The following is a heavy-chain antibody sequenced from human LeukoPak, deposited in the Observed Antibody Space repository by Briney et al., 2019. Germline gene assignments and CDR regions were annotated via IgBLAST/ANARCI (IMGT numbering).Heavy chain of an antibody. CDR3: ARWRIRKLRAVDY. Sequence: SETLSLTCAVYGGSFSGYYWSWIRQPPGKGLEWIGEINHSGSTNYNPSLKSRVTISVDTSKNQFSLKLSSVTAADTAVYYRARWRIRKLRAVDYWGQGTLVTVSS. CDR1: GGSFSGYY. J-gene: IGHJ4*02. CDR2: INHSGST. V-gene: IGHV4-34*01. D-gene: IGHD1-26*01.